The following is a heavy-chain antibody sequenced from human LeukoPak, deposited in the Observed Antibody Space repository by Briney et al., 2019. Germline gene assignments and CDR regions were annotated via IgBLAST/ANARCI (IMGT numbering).Heavy chain of an antibody. Sequence: ASVKVSCKASGGTFSSYAISWVRQAPGQGLEWMGGIIPIFGTANYAQKFQGRVTITTDESTSTAYMELSSLRSEDTAVYYCAREGDSSSSSWYTNWFDPWGQGTLVTVSS. J-gene: IGHJ5*02. CDR1: GGTFSSYA. CDR3: AREGDSSSSSWYTNWFDP. V-gene: IGHV1-69*05. CDR2: IIPIFGTA. D-gene: IGHD6-13*01.